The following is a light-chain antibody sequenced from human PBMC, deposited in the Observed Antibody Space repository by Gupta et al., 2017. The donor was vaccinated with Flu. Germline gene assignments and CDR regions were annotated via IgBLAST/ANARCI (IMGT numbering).Light chain of an antibody. CDR3: QQLHSWMCT. V-gene: IGKV1-9*01. CDR1: QGIGGF. CDR2: AAS. J-gene: IGKJ3*01. Sequence: DIQLTQSPSFLSASIGDRVTITCRASQGIGGFLAWYQQKPGQAPKLLIYAASTLQSGVPSRFSGSGSGTEFTLTISSLQPEDYAIYYCQQLHSWMCTFGHGTKVDVK.